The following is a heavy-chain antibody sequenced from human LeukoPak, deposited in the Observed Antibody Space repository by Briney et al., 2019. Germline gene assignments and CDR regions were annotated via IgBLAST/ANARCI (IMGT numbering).Heavy chain of an antibody. CDR1: GGSISSDY. Sequence: KPSETLSLTCTVSGGSISSDYWNWIRQPPGKGLEWIGFIYYSGSTNYNPSLKSRVTISVDTSKSQFSLKLTSVTAADTAVYYCARIRGNFGFDYWGQGTLVTVSS. D-gene: IGHD1-7*01. CDR3: ARIRGNFGFDY. CDR2: IYYSGST. V-gene: IGHV4-59*01. J-gene: IGHJ4*02.